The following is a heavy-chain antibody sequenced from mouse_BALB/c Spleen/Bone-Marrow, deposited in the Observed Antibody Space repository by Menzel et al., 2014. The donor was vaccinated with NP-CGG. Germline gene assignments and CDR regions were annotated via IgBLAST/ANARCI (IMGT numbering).Heavy chain of an antibody. J-gene: IGHJ3*01. CDR2: IYPSDSYT. V-gene: IGHV1-69*02. D-gene: IGHD2-1*01. CDR1: GYTFTSYW. Sequence: VQLQQSGAELVRPGASVMLSCKASGYTFTSYWINWVKQRPGQGLEWIGNIYPSDSYTNYNQKFKDKATLTVDKSSSTAYMQLSSPTSEDSAVYYCTRREGNYAFAYWGQGTLVTVSA. CDR3: TRREGNYAFAY.